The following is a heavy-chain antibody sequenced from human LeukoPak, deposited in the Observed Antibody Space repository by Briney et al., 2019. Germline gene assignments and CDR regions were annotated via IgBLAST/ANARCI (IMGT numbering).Heavy chain of an antibody. CDR2: ISSSSSTI. CDR1: GFTFNNYA. D-gene: IGHD3-3*01. CDR3: ARSARFLEWLVGGHDYYYYYYMDV. J-gene: IGHJ6*03. V-gene: IGHV3-48*04. Sequence: PGGSLRLSCAASGFTFNNYAMSWVRQAPGKGLEWVSYISSSSSTIYYADSVKGRFTISRDNAKNSLYLQMNSLRAEDTAVYYCARSARFLEWLVGGHDYYYYYYMDVWGKGTTVTVSS.